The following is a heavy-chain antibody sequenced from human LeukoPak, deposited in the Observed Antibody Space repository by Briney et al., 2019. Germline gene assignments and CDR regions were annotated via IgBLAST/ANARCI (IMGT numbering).Heavy chain of an antibody. J-gene: IGHJ4*02. CDR3: ARVRFCNSAGCYSFFDF. V-gene: IGHV3-74*01. CDR1: GFTFSDYY. Sequence: PGGSLRLPCAASGFTFSDYYMHWARQTPGKGLVWVSRVSGDGSKTDYADSVKGRFTISRDNARNTLYLQMNSLRDEDTAVYYCARVRFCNSAGCYSFFDFWGQGTLVTVSS. CDR2: VSGDGSKT. D-gene: IGHD2-2*01.